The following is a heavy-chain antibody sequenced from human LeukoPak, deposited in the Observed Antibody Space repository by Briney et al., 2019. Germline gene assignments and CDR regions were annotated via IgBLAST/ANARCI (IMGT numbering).Heavy chain of an antibody. CDR3: ARDPYYDILTGYNWFDP. D-gene: IGHD3-9*01. Sequence: ASVKVSCKASGYTFTSYGISWVRQAPGQGLELMGWISAYNGNTNYAQKLQGRVTMTTDTSTSTAYMELRSLRFDDTAVYYCARDPYYDILTGYNWFDPWGQGTLVTVSS. CDR1: GYTFTSYG. CDR2: ISAYNGNT. V-gene: IGHV1-18*01. J-gene: IGHJ5*02.